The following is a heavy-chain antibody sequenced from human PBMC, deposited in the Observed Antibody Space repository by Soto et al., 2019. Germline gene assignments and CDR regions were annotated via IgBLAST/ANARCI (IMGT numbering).Heavy chain of an antibody. V-gene: IGHV3-66*01. CDR2: IYSGGST. CDR1: GFTVSSNY. D-gene: IGHD3-10*01. J-gene: IGHJ3*02. CDR3: ARDRWVMVRGVKGVTPDAFDI. Sequence: PGGSLRLSCAASGFTVSSNYMSWVRQAPGKGLEWVSVIYSGGSTYHADSVKSRFTISRDNSKNTLYLQMNSLRAEDTAVYYCARDRWVMVRGVKGVTPDAFDIWGQGTMVTVSS.